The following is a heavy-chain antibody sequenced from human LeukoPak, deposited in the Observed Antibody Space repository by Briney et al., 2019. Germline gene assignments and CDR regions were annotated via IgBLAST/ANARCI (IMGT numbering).Heavy chain of an antibody. D-gene: IGHD5-18*01. J-gene: IGHJ4*02. CDR2: ISSSGDNT. Sequence: GGSLRLSCEASGFTFSDYYMTWIRQAPGKGLEWVSFISSSGDNTIHADSVKGRFTISRDNAKNSLYLQMNSLRAEDTAVYYCARGLDTAMVISGYWGQGTLVTVSS. CDR1: GFTFSDYY. V-gene: IGHV3-11*06. CDR3: ARGLDTAMVISGY.